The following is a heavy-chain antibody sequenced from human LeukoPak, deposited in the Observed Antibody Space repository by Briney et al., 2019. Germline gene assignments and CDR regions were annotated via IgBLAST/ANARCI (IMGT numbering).Heavy chain of an antibody. CDR2: IIPIFGTA. V-gene: IGHV1-69*01. CDR1: GGTFSSYA. D-gene: IGHD3-10*01. J-gene: IGHJ4*02. CDR3: ARDYYGSGSYYKPFDY. Sequence: AVKVSCKASGGTFSSYAISWVRQAPGQGLEWMGGIIPIFGTANYAQKFQGRVTITADESTSTAYMELSSLRSEDTAVYYCARDYYGSGSYYKPFDYWGQGTLVTASS.